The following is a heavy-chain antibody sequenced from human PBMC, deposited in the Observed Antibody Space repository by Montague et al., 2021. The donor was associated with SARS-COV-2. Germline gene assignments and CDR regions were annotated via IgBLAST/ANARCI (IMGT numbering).Heavy chain of an antibody. CDR1: GDSITYFY. V-gene: IGHV4-30-4*08. Sequence: TLSLTCTVSGDSITYFYWNWIRQPPGKGLEWIGYIYYSGSTYYNPSLKSRVTISVDTSKNQFSLKLSSVTAADTAVYYCARAFDWLSITRYWYFDLWGRGTLVTVSS. CDR3: ARAFDWLSITRYWYFDL. D-gene: IGHD3-9*01. J-gene: IGHJ2*01. CDR2: IYYSGST.